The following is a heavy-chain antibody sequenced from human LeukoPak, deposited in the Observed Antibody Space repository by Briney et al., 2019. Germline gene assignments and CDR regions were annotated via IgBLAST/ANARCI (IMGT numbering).Heavy chain of an antibody. V-gene: IGHV4-30-4*07. CDR3: ASRIQRDYYDSADEDY. D-gene: IGHD3-22*01. CDR2: IYYSGST. CDR1: GGSISSGDYS. J-gene: IGHJ4*02. Sequence: PSETLSLTCAVSGGSISSGDYSWSWIRQPPGKGLEWIGYIYYSGSTYYNPSLKSRVTISVDTSKNQFSLKLSSVTAADTAVYYCASRIQRDYYDSADEDYWGQGTLVTVSS.